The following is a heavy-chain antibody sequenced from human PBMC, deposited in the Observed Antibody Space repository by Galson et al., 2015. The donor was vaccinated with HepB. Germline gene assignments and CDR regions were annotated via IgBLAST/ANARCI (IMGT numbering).Heavy chain of an antibody. D-gene: IGHD5-24*01. J-gene: IGHJ4*02. CDR2: ISPYNGNT. CDR3: ARDEVDLATIFDY. V-gene: IGHV1-18*01. CDR1: GYTFTSYG. Sequence: SVKVSCKASGYTFTSYGISWLRQAPGQRLEWMGWISPYNGNTNYAQNLQGRVTMTTDTSTTTAYMELRSLRSDDTAVFYCARDEVDLATIFDYWGQGTLVTVSS.